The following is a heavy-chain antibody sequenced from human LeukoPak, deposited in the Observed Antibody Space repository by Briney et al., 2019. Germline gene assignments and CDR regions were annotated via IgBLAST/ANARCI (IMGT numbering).Heavy chain of an antibody. D-gene: IGHD6-19*01. CDR2: ISGSGGST. Sequence: GGSLRLFCAASGFTFSSYAMSWVRQAPGKGLEWVSAISGSGGSTYYADSVKGRFTISRDNSKNTLYLQMNSLRAEDTAVYYCAKRGTSSGWYSFDYWGQGTLVTVSS. CDR1: GFTFSSYA. J-gene: IGHJ4*02. CDR3: AKRGTSSGWYSFDY. V-gene: IGHV3-23*01.